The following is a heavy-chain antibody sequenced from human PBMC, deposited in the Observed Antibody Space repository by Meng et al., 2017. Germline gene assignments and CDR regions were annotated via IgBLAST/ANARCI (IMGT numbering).Heavy chain of an antibody. CDR3: ASKGGLSTYNWFDP. V-gene: IGHV4-31*03. Sequence: QVPLQEAGPGLVKPSQTLSLTCTVSGGSISSGGYYWSWIRQHPGKGLEWIGYIYYSGSTYYNPSLKSRVTISVDTSKNQFSLKLSSVTAADTAVYYCASKGGLSTYNWFDPWGQGTLVTVSS. D-gene: IGHD5-12*01. CDR1: GGSISSGGYY. CDR2: IYYSGST. J-gene: IGHJ5*02.